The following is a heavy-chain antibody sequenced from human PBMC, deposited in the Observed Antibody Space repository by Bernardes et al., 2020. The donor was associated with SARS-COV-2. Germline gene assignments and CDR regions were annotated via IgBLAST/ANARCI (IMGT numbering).Heavy chain of an antibody. J-gene: IGHJ4*02. CDR3: ARAVRGYDTPGPSGYFDY. Sequence: SETLSLTCTVSGASVSSGNNFWSWIRQPPGKGLEWIGSIYHSGSTYYNPSLKSRVTISVDTSKNQFSLKLSSVTAADTAVYYCARAVRGYDTPGPSGYFDYWGQGTLVTVSS. D-gene: IGHD3-9*01. V-gene: IGHV4-38-2*02. CDR1: GASVSSGNNF. CDR2: IYHSGST.